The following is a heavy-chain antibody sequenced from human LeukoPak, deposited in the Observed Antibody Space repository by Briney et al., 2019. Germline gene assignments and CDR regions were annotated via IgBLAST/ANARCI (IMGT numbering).Heavy chain of an antibody. V-gene: IGHV4-4*09. CDR1: GGSISSYY. CDR3: ARRVQWLAYNWFDP. J-gene: IGHJ5*02. Sequence: PSETLSLTCTVSGGSISSYYWNWIRQPPGKGLEWIGYIYTSGSTNYNPSLKSRVTISVDTSKNQFSLKLSSVTAADTAVYYCARRVQWLAYNWFDPWGQGTLVTVSS. D-gene: IGHD6-19*01. CDR2: IYTSGST.